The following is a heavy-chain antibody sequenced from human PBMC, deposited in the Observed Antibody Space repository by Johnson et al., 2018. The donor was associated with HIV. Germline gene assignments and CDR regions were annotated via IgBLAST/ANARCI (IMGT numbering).Heavy chain of an antibody. CDR3: ARNPSVVTTTRGVFDL. V-gene: IGHV3-9*01. Sequence: VQLVESGGGLVQPGGSLRLSCAASGFIFDHYVIHWVRQAPGKGLEWVSGISWNSGSINYADSVKGRFTISRDNARNSLYLQMNSLRVEDTALYYCARNPSVVTTTRGVFDLWGQGTMVTVSS. J-gene: IGHJ3*01. CDR2: ISWNSGSI. D-gene: IGHD4-23*01. CDR1: GFIFDHYV.